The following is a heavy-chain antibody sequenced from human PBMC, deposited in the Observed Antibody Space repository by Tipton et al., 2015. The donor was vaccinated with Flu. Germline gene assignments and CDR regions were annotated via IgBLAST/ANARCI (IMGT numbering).Heavy chain of an antibody. J-gene: IGHJ3*02. CDR2: IYYSGST. Sequence: TLSLTCTVSGGSISSYYWGWIRQPPGKGLEWIGSIYYSGSTYYNPSLKSRVTISVDTSKNQFSLKLSSVTAADTAVYYCARFKTRRKAFDIWGQGTMVTVSS. CDR3: ARFKTRRKAFDI. CDR1: GGSISSYY. V-gene: IGHV4-39*01. D-gene: IGHD1-14*01.